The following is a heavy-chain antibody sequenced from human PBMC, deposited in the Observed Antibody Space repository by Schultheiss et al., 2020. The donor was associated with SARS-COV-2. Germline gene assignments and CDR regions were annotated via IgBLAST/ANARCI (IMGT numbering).Heavy chain of an antibody. CDR2: ISGSGGST. D-gene: IGHD1-1*01. CDR3: VRFGTRGGMDV. V-gene: IGHV3-23*01. J-gene: IGHJ6*02. CDR1: GFTFSSYA. Sequence: GGSLRLSCAASGFTFSSYAMSWVRQAPGKGLEWVSAISGSGGSTYYADSVKGRFTISRDNSKNTLYLQMNSLRAEDTALYYCVRFGTRGGMDVWGRGTTVTVSS.